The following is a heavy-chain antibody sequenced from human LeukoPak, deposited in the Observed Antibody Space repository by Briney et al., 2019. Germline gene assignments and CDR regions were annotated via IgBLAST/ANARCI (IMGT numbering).Heavy chain of an antibody. D-gene: IGHD3-10*01. J-gene: IGHJ5*02. Sequence: ASVKVSCKASGYTFTGYYMHWVRQAPGQGLEWMGWINPNSGGTNYAQKFQGWVTMTRDTSISTAYMELSRLRSGDTAVYYCARGEKVPPGSGSYYAYNWFDPWGQGTLVTVSS. CDR3: ARGEKVPPGSGSYYAYNWFDP. CDR1: GYTFTGYY. CDR2: INPNSGGT. V-gene: IGHV1-2*04.